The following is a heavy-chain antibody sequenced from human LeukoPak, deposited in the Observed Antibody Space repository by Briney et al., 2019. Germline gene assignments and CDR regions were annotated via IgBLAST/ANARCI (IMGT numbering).Heavy chain of an antibody. D-gene: IGHD2-15*01. J-gene: IGHJ1*01. CDR2: IHHSGRT. CDR1: GGSFSGYY. Sequence: PSESLSLTFAVYGGSFSGYYWSWIRQPPGKGVEWNGAIHHSGRTNSNPSLKSRVTISVDTSKNQFSLKLSSVTAADTAVYYCARGRCSGGSCYKGHIQHWGQGTLVTVSS. V-gene: IGHV4-34*01. CDR3: ARGRCSGGSCYKGHIQH.